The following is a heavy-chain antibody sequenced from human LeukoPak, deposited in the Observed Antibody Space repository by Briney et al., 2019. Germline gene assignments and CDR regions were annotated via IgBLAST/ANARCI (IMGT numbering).Heavy chain of an antibody. CDR3: ARMYYYDEQYFDY. CDR2: IYWNDDK. CDR1: GGSITSDYW. D-gene: IGHD3-22*01. Sequence: TLSLTCIVSGGSITSDYWSWIRQPPGKALEWLALIYWNDDKRYSPSLKSRLTITKDTSKNQVVLTMTNMDPVDTATYYCARMYYYDEQYFDYWGQGTLVTVSS. J-gene: IGHJ4*02. V-gene: IGHV2-5*01.